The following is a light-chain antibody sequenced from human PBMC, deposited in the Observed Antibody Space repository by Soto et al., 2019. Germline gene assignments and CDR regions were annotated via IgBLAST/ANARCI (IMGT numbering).Light chain of an antibody. J-gene: IGLJ1*01. Sequence: QSVLTQPPSVSAAPGQTVTISCSGSSSNIARNYVSWYQQLPGTAPKVLIYDNNKRPSGISDRFSGSKSGTSATLGITGLQTGDEADYYCGTWDSSLNDLYVFGTGTKLTVL. CDR3: GTWDSSLNDLYV. V-gene: IGLV1-51*01. CDR1: SSNIARNY. CDR2: DNN.